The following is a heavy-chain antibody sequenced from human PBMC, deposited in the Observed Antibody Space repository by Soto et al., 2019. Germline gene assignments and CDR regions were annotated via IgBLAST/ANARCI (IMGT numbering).Heavy chain of an antibody. CDR2: IIPIFGTA. J-gene: IGHJ6*02. Sequence: SVKVSCKASGGTFSSYAISWVRQAPGQGLEWMGGIIPIFGTANYAQKFQGRVTITADESTSTAYMELSSLRSEDTAVYYCARGMITFGGVIVIPETYYYYGMDVWGQGTTVTVSS. CDR3: ARGMITFGGVIVIPETYYYYGMDV. CDR1: GGTFSSYA. V-gene: IGHV1-69*13. D-gene: IGHD3-16*02.